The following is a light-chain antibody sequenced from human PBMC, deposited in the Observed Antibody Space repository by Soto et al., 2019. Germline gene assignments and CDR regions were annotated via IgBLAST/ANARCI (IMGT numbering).Light chain of an antibody. Sequence: ELVLTQSPGTLSLSPGERATLSCRASQSVRGNYLAWYQQKPGQAPRLLIFGASSRATGIPDRFSGSGSGTDFTLTINRLEPEDFATYYCQQLTNFRFTFGQGTKLDIK. V-gene: IGKV3-20*01. J-gene: IGKJ2*01. CDR2: GAS. CDR1: QSVRGNY. CDR3: QQLTNFRFT.